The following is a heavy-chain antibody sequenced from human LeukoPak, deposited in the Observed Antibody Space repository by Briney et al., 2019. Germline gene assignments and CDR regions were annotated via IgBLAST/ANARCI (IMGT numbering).Heavy chain of an antibody. CDR3: ASVPYYSTNYYYYYMDV. D-gene: IGHD4-11*01. CDR1: GGTFSSYA. CDR2: IIPIFGTA. J-gene: IGHJ6*03. V-gene: IGHV1-69*05. Sequence: SVKVSCKASGGTFSSYAISWVRQAPGQGLEWMGGIIPIFGTANYAQKFQGRVTITTDESTSTAYMELSSLRSEDTAVYYCASVPYYSTNYYYYYMDVWGKGTTVTVPS.